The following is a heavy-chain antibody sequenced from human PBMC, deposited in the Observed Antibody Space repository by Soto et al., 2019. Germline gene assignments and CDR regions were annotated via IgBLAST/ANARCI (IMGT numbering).Heavy chain of an antibody. J-gene: IGHJ5*02. V-gene: IGHV4-30-2*01. CDR1: GGSISSGGYS. D-gene: IGHD5-12*01. Sequence: PSETLSLTCAVSGGSISSGGYSWSWIRQPPGKGLEWIGYIYHSGSTYYNPSLKSRVTISVDRSKNQFSLKLSSVTAADTAVYYCARGGYATLNWFDPWGQGTLVTVS. CDR2: IYHSGST. CDR3: ARGGYATLNWFDP.